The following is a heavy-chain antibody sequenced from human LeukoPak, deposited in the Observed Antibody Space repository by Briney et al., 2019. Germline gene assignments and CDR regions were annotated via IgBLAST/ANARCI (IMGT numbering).Heavy chain of an antibody. CDR1: GYTFTSYY. Sequence: ASVKVSCKASGYTFTSYYMHWVRQAPGQGLEWMGWINPNSGGTNYAQKFQGRVTMTRDTSISTAYMELSRLRSDDTAVYYCARDRFPSDYSNSFDYWGQGTLVTVSS. D-gene: IGHD2-15*01. CDR3: ARDRFPSDYSNSFDY. CDR2: INPNSGGT. V-gene: IGHV1-2*02. J-gene: IGHJ4*02.